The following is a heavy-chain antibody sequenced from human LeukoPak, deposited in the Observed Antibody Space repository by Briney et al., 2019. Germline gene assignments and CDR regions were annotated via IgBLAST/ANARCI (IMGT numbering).Heavy chain of an antibody. Sequence: ASETLSLTCAVYGGSFSGYYWSWIRQPPGKGLEWIGEINYSGSTNYNPPLKSRVTISVDTSKNQFSLTLSSVTAADTAVYYCARVFSSPLNLPPRFDYWGQGTLVTVSS. D-gene: IGHD1-14*01. V-gene: IGHV4-34*01. CDR1: GGSFSGYY. CDR3: ARVFSSPLNLPPRFDY. CDR2: INYSGST. J-gene: IGHJ4*02.